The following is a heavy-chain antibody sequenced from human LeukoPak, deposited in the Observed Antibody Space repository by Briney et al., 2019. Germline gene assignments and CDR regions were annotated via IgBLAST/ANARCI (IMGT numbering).Heavy chain of an antibody. Sequence: SGTLSLTCTVSGGSISSGGYYWSWIRQPPGKGLEWIGYIYHSGSTYYNPSLKSRVTISVDRSKNQFSLKLSSVPAADTAVYYCARVPLWFGESTDPDYWGQGTLVTVSS. CDR1: GGSISSGGYY. V-gene: IGHV4-30-2*01. J-gene: IGHJ4*02. D-gene: IGHD3-10*01. CDR3: ARVPLWFGESTDPDY. CDR2: IYHSGST.